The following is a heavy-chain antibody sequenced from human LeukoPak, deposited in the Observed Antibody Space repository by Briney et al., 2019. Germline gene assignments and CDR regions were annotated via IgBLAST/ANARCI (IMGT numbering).Heavy chain of an antibody. D-gene: IGHD1-26*01. CDR3: AKGLGATYYFDY. J-gene: IGHJ4*02. CDR2: ISGSGGST. V-gene: IGHV3-23*01. Sequence: PGGSRRLSCAASGFTFSSYAMSWVRQAPGKGLEWVSAISGSGGSTYYADSVKGRFTISRDNSKNTLYLQMNSLRAEDTAVYYCAKGLGATYYFDYWGQGTLVTVSS. CDR1: GFTFSSYA.